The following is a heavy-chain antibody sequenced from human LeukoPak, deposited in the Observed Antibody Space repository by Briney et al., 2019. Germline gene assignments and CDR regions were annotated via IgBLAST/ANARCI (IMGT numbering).Heavy chain of an antibody. CDR2: ISKSRNYI. D-gene: IGHD1-1*01. CDR1: GFTFSRYN. J-gene: IGHJ3*02. Sequence: GSLRLSCAASGFTFSRYNMNWVRQAPGQGLEWVACISKSRNYIYYADSVKGRFTISRDDAKSSLYLQMDSLRVEDTALYYCVRDDPGVQQERRLSPFDIWGQGTMVTVSS. CDR3: VRDDPGVQQERRLSPFDI. V-gene: IGHV3-21*04.